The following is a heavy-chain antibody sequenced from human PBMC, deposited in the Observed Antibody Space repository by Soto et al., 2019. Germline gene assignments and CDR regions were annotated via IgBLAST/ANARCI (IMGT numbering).Heavy chain of an antibody. D-gene: IGHD2-2*01. V-gene: IGHV3-23*01. CDR2: ISDSGGNT. CDR1: GFTFETYG. Sequence: EVQLLESGGGLVQPGGSLRLSCAASGFTFETYGMSWVRQAPGKGLEWVSGISDSGGNTYYADSVKGRFTISRDNSNKTLFLQVNSLRAEDTAVYYCAKYCSSVSCYYFNYGGQGTLVSVSS. CDR3: AKYCSSVSCYYFNY. J-gene: IGHJ4*02.